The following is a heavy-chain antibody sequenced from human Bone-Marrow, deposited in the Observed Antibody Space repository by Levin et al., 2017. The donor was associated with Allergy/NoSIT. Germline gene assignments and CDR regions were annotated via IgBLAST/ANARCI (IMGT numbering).Heavy chain of an antibody. CDR3: ARKSSSTFEY. CDR2: INPKNGGT. D-gene: IGHD1-14*01. CDR1: GYSFTGDY. V-gene: IGHV1-2*06. Sequence: ASVKVSCKASGYSFTGDYMHWVRQAPGQGLEWMGRINPKNGGTDFAQKFQGRVTMTTDTSISTAYVELSSLRSDDTAVYYCARKSSSTFEYWGQGTLVTVSS. J-gene: IGHJ4*02.